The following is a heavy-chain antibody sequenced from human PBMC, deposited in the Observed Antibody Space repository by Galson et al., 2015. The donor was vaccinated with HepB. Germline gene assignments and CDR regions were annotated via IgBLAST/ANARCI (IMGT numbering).Heavy chain of an antibody. CDR2: MNPNSGNT. J-gene: IGHJ6*02. CDR3: ARVPPYMITFYGMDV. CDR1: GSTFTSYD. D-gene: IGHD3-16*01. V-gene: IGHV1-8*01. Sequence: SVKVSCKASGSTFTSYDINWVRQATGQGLEWMGWMNPNSGNTGYVQKFQGRVTMTRNTSISTAYMELSSLRSEDTAVYYCARVPPYMITFYGMDVWGQGTTVTVSS.